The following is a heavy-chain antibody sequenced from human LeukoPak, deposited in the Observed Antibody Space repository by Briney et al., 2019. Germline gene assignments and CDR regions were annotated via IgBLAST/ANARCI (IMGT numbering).Heavy chain of an antibody. J-gene: IGHJ4*02. D-gene: IGHD3-16*01. Sequence: GRSLRLSCAASGFTFSSYAMHWVRQAPGKGLEWVAVISYDGSNKYYADSVKGRFTISRDNSKNTLYLQMNSLRAEDTAVYYCARASLFMGEPENYFDYWGQGTLVTVSS. CDR2: ISYDGSNK. CDR3: ARASLFMGEPENYFDY. CDR1: GFTFSSYA. V-gene: IGHV3-30-3*01.